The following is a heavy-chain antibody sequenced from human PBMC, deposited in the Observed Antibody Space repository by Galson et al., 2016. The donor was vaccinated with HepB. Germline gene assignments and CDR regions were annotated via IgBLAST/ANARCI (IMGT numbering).Heavy chain of an antibody. J-gene: IGHJ4*02. CDR3: VNDGDSFDY. CDR1: GFTFSSYG. CDR2: IWYDGSNK. D-gene: IGHD2-15*01. V-gene: IGHV3-33*06. Sequence: SLRLSCAASGFTFSSYGMHWVRQAPGKGLEWVAVIWYDGSNKYYADSVKGRFTISRDNSKNTLYLQMNSLRVEDTGVYYCVNDGDSFDYWGQGTLVTVSS.